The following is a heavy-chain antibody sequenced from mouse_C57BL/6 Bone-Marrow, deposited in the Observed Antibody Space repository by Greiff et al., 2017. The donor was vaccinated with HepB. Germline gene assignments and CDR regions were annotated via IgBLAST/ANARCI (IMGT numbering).Heavy chain of an antibody. Sequence: QVQLQQSGAELARPGASVTLSCNASGYTFTSYGISWVKQRPGQGLEWIGVIYPRSGNTYYNEQFKGKATLTADNSSRTAYMELRSMTSDDSAVYFCASITTVVPWYFDVWGKGTTVTVSS. J-gene: IGHJ1*03. CDR1: GYTFTSYG. D-gene: IGHD1-1*01. CDR2: IYPRSGNT. CDR3: ASITTVVPWYFDV. V-gene: IGHV1-81*01.